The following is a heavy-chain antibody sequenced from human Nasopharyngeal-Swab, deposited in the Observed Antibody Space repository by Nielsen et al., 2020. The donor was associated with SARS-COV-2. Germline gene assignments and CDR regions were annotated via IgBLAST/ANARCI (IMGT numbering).Heavy chain of an antibody. CDR3: ARVRVAARRGEDYYYMDV. J-gene: IGHJ6*03. CDR1: GGTFSSHA. Sequence: SVKVSCKASGGTFSSHAISWVRQAPGQGLEWMGGIIPIFGTANYAQKFQGRVTITADESTSTAYMELSSLRSEDTAVYYCARVRVAARRGEDYYYMDVWGKGTTVTVSS. D-gene: IGHD6-6*01. V-gene: IGHV1-69*13. CDR2: IIPIFGTA.